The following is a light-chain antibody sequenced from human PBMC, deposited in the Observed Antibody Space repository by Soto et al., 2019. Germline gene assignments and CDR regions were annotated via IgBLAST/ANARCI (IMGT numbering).Light chain of an antibody. Sequence: EIVLTQSPGTLSLSPGERATLSCRASQSVSTNYLAWYQQKPGQSPRLLIYGATRRATGIPDRFSGSGSGTDFILTISRLEPEDFALYFCQQYGNVPLTFGGGTKVEIK. CDR1: QSVSTNY. V-gene: IGKV3-20*01. J-gene: IGKJ4*01. CDR2: GAT. CDR3: QQYGNVPLT.